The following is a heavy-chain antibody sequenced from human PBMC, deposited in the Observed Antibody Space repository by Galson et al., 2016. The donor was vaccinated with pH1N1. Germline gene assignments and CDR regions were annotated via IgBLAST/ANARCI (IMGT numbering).Heavy chain of an antibody. CDR3: ARESLEWLIISGHRVELNWFDS. CDR2: VPGTGTT. D-gene: IGHD3-3*01. Sequence: TLSLTCTVSGGSISSDSDYWTWIRQPAGKGLEWIGRVPGTGTTNYNPPLKSRVTSSIDTSKNQFSLKMASVTAADTAVYFCARESLEWLIISGHRVELNWFDSWGQGTLVTVSS. J-gene: IGHJ5*01. CDR1: GGSISSDSDY. V-gene: IGHV4-61*02.